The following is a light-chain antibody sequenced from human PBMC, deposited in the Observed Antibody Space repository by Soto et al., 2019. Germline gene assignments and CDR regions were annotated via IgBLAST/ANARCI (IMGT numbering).Light chain of an antibody. V-gene: IGLV2-14*01. CDR2: DVG. Sequence: QSFLTQPASVSGSPGQSITISCTGTSSDVGGLNFVSWYQQHPGKAPKLMIYDVGNRPSGVSNRFSGSKSGNTASLTISGLQAEDEADYYCSSDTSSSTLVVFGGGTKLTVL. CDR3: SSDTSSSTLVV. J-gene: IGLJ2*01. CDR1: SSDVGGLNF.